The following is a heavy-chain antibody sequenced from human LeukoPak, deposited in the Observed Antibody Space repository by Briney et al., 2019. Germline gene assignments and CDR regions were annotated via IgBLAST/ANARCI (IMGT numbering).Heavy chain of an antibody. CDR2: TSYDGITK. V-gene: IGHV3-33*08. J-gene: IGHJ6*02. Sequence: PGGSLRLSCEASGFTFESYGMQWDRQAPGKGLEWVAVTSYDGITKNYAESVKGRFTISRDNSKNTLYLQMNSLRAEDTAVYYCARARGPYYYYYYGMDVWGQGTTVTVSS. CDR1: GFTFESYG. CDR3: ARARGPYYYYYYGMDV.